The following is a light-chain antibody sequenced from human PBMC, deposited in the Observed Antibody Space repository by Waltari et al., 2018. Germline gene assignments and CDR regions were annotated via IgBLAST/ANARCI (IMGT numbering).Light chain of an antibody. CDR3: QTGGHGTWV. CDR1: SGHTNKI. CDR2: VNSDGSH. J-gene: IGLJ3*02. V-gene: IGLV4-69*01. Sequence: QLVLTQSPSASAPLGASVKLTCTLSSGHTNKIIPGHQQHPKKGPRYLMKVNSDGSHNKGDKIPERFSGSSSGAERYLTISSLQSEDEADYYCQTGGHGTWVFGGGTKLTVL.